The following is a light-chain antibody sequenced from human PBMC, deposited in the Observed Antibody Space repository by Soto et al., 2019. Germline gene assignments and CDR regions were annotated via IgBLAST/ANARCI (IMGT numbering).Light chain of an antibody. Sequence: EIVMTQSPAILSVSPGERATLSCRASQSVSSNLAWYQQKPGQAPRVLIYGASTRATGIPARFSGSGSGTEFTLTISSLQSEDFAVYYCQQYNNWPPEITFGPGTKVDIK. J-gene: IGKJ3*01. CDR1: QSVSSN. CDR2: GAS. CDR3: QQYNNWPPEIT. V-gene: IGKV3-15*01.